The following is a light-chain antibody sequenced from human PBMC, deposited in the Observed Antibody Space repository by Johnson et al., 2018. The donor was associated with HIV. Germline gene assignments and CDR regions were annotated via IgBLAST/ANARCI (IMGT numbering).Light chain of an antibody. CDR2: DNN. CDR3: RTWGV. Sequence: QSVLTQPPSVSAAPGQKVTISCSGSSSNIGNNDVSWYQQLPGTAPKLLIYDNNKRPSGIPDRFSGSKSGTSATLGITGLRTGDEADYYCRTWGVFGTGTKVVVL. CDR1: SSNIGNND. V-gene: IGLV1-51*01. J-gene: IGLJ1*01.